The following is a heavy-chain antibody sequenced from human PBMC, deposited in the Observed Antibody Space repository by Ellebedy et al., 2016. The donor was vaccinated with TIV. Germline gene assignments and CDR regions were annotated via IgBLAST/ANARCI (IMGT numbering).Heavy chain of an antibody. D-gene: IGHD5-12*01. Sequence: SETLSLTCTVSGYFISDGYYWGWIRQPPGKGLEWIGSGYHSGSTFYNPSLKSRVSISVDTTKHPFSLRLASVTAADTAGYYCARLHVDIVVTIVRRATSYHMDVWGKGTAVTVSS. J-gene: IGHJ6*03. CDR2: GYHSGST. CDR1: GYFISDGYY. V-gene: IGHV4-38-2*02. CDR3: ARLHVDIVVTIVRRATSYHMDV.